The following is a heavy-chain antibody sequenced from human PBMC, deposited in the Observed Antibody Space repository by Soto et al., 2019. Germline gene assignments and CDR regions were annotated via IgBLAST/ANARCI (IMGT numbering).Heavy chain of an antibody. Sequence: QVQLVQSGAEVKKPGSSVKVSCKASGGTFSSYTISWVRQAPGQGLEWMGRIIPILGIANYAQKFQGRVTITADKSTSTAYMELRRLRSEDTAVYYCARGGEGYCSGGSCYGRYYYYYMDVWGKGTTVTVSS. CDR1: GGTFSSYT. CDR2: IIPILGIA. V-gene: IGHV1-69*02. D-gene: IGHD2-15*01. CDR3: ARGGEGYCSGGSCYGRYYYYYMDV. J-gene: IGHJ6*03.